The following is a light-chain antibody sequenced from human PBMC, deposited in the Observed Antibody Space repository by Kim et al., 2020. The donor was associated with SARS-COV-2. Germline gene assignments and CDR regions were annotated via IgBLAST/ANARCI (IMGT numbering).Light chain of an antibody. V-gene: IGLV3-1*01. J-gene: IGLJ3*02. CDR2: QDS. Sequence: SVSPGQTASITCSGDKLGDKYACWYQQKPGPSPVLVIYQDSKRPSGIPERFSGSNSGNTATLTISGTQAMDEADYYCQAWDSSTHVFGGGTQLTVL. CDR3: QAWDSSTHV. CDR1: KLGDKY.